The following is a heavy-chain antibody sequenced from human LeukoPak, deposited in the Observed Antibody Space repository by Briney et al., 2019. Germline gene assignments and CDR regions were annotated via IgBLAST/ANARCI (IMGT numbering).Heavy chain of an antibody. J-gene: IGHJ4*02. D-gene: IGHD6-6*01. Sequence: SQTLSLTCAVSGGSISSGTYFWSWIRQPPGKGLEWIGFIYDSGSTYYNPSLKSRVTISVDTSKNQFSLKLSSVTAADTAMYYCALYSSSSDYWGQGTLVTVSS. CDR1: GGSISSGTYF. V-gene: IGHV4-30-4*07. CDR2: IYDSGST. CDR3: ALYSSSSDY.